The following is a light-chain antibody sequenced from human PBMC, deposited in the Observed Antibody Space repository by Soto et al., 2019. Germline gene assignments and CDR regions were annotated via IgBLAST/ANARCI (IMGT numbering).Light chain of an antibody. CDR3: AAWDDSLSGPV. Sequence: QAVVTQPPSASGTPGQRVTISCPGSSSNIGGNYVYWYQQLPGTAPKLLIYKTDQRPAGVPDRFSGSKSGASASLAISGLRSEDEADYYCAAWDDSLSGPVFGGGTKLTVL. J-gene: IGLJ2*01. CDR2: KTD. V-gene: IGLV1-47*01. CDR1: SSNIGGNY.